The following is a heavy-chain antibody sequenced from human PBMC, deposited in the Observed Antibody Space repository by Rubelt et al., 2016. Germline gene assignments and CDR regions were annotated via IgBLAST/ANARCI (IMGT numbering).Heavy chain of an antibody. V-gene: IGHV1-2*06. J-gene: IGHJ4*02. D-gene: IGHD2-21*01. Sequence: QVHLVQSGAEVKKPGASVKVSCKASGYTFTGYYMHWVRQAPGQGLEWMGRIDPKSGGTSYAQKVQGRVTMTRDTAISTAHMELNRLTSDDTAVYYCARDSRVSFDYWGQGTLVTVSS. CDR3: ARDSRVSFDY. CDR2: IDPKSGGT. CDR1: GYTFTGYY.